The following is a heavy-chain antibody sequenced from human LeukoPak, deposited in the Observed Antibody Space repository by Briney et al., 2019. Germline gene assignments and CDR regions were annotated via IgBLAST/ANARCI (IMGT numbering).Heavy chain of an antibody. CDR1: HGSFSSYY. CDR2: IYYSGST. Sequence: PSETLSLTCTVSHGSFSSYYWSWVRQPPGKGLEWIGYIYYSGSTNYNPSLKSRVTISVDTSKNQFSLKLSSVTAADTAVYYCARTTEAHSWRTRYYDYYMDVWGKGTTVTVSS. D-gene: IGHD6-13*01. J-gene: IGHJ6*03. V-gene: IGHV4-59*01. CDR3: ARTTEAHSWRTRYYDYYMDV.